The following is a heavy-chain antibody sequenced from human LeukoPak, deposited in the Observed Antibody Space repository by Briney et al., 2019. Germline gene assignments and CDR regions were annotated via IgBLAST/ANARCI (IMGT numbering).Heavy chain of an antibody. CDR1: GYTFTGYY. Sequence: GASVKVSCKASGYTFTGYYMHWVRQAPGQGLEWMGWINPNSGGTNYAQKFQGRVTMTRDTSISTAYMELSRLRSDDTAVYYCAREAVGYCSSTSCPLFSWGQGTLVTVSS. CDR2: INPNSGGT. J-gene: IGHJ4*02. D-gene: IGHD2-2*01. V-gene: IGHV1-2*02. CDR3: AREAVGYCSSTSCPLFS.